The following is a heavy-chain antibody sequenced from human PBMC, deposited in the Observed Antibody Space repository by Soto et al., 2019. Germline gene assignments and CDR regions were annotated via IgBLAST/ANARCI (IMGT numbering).Heavy chain of an antibody. CDR2: IIPILGTA. Sequence: GASVKVSCKASGGTFSSYAISWMRQAPGQGLEWMGGIIPILGTANYAQKFQGRVTITADKSTSTAYMELSSLRSEDTAVYYCASLPIAAAGTWWFDPWGQGTLVTV. CDR1: GGTFSSYA. D-gene: IGHD6-13*01. J-gene: IGHJ5*02. V-gene: IGHV1-69*10. CDR3: ASLPIAAAGTWWFDP.